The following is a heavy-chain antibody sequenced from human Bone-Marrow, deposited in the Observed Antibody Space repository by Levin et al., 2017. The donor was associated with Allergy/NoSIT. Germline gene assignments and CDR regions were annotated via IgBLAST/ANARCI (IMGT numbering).Heavy chain of an antibody. Sequence: GGSLRLSCAASGFSFSHYATHWVRQAPGKGLEWVAVISYAYDGGNSFYADSVKGRFTLSRDISKNMVFLQMNSLRSEDTALYYCARGGGSSWSHLDPWGQGTLVTVSS. CDR3: ARGGGSSWSHLDP. V-gene: IGHV3-30-3*01. D-gene: IGHD6-13*01. CDR1: GFSFSHYA. CDR2: ISYAYDGGNS. J-gene: IGHJ5*02.